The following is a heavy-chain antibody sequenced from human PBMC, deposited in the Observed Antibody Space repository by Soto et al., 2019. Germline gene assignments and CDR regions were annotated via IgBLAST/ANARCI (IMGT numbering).Heavy chain of an antibody. CDR2: IYSGGTT. V-gene: IGHV3-66*01. D-gene: IGHD3-22*01. J-gene: IGHJ4*02. CDR1: GFTVRNNY. CDR3: ASGPRLGYLNY. Sequence: EVQLVESGGGLVKPGGSLRLSCAASGFTVRNNYMTWVRQAPGKGLEWVSVIYSGGTTYYADSVKGRFTISRDSSKNTLYVQMSSLKAGDTAVYYCASGPRLGYLNYWGQGTLVTVSS.